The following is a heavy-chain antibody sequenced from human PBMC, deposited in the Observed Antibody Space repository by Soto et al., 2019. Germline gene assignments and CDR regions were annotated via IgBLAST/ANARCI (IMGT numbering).Heavy chain of an antibody. Sequence: DVQLLESGGGVVQPGGSLRLSCEASGFKFKKFAMAWVRQAAGEGLEWVSGISCCGGSASYADSVKGRFSIARDDSKNTLYLVMNSLRVDDTALYYYAKRWGDRFLEPRDYFEFWGQGTLVTVS. CDR2: ISCCGGSA. V-gene: IGHV3-23*01. CDR3: AKRWGDRFLEPRDYFEF. CDR1: GFKFKKFA. D-gene: IGHD3-3*01. J-gene: IGHJ4*02.